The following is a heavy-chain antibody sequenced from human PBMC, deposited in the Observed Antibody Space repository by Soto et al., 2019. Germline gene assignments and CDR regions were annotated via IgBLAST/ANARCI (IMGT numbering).Heavy chain of an antibody. Sequence: QVQLEESGGGVVQPGRSLRLSCAASGFTFSHYGMHWVRQAPGKGLEWVAVIWYDGSNRYYADSVKGRFTISRDDSKNTLYLQTNSLRAEDTAVYYCARDLNHYASGSDPHGMDVWGQGTTVTVSS. CDR1: GFTFSHYG. J-gene: IGHJ6*02. CDR3: ARDLNHYASGSDPHGMDV. D-gene: IGHD3-10*01. CDR2: IWYDGSNR. V-gene: IGHV3-33*01.